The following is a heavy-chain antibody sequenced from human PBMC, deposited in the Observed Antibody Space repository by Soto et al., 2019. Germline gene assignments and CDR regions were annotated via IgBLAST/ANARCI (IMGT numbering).Heavy chain of an antibody. V-gene: IGHV3-30*18. J-gene: IGHJ6*02. CDR2: ISYDGSNK. CDR3: AKNEGYGDYLGLYYYYYGMDV. CDR1: GFTFSSYG. D-gene: IGHD4-17*01. Sequence: QVQLVESGGGVVQPGRSLRLSCAASGFTFSSYGMHWVRQAPGKGLEWVAVISYDGSNKYYADSVKGRFTISRDNSKNTLYLQMNSLRAEDTAVYYCAKNEGYGDYLGLYYYYYGMDVWAKGPRSPSP.